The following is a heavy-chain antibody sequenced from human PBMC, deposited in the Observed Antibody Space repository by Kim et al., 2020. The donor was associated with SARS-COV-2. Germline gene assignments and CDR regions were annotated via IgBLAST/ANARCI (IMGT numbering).Heavy chain of an antibody. D-gene: IGHD2-21*02. CDR2: K. Sequence: KYYADAVKGRFTISRDNSKNTLYLQMNSLRAEDTAVYYCAKDVTSGGMDVWGQGTTVTVSS. CDR3: AKDVTSGGMDV. J-gene: IGHJ6*02. V-gene: IGHV3-30*02.